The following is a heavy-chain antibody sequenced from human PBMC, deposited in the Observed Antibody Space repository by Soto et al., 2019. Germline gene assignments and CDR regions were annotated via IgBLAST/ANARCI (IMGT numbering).Heavy chain of an antibody. D-gene: IGHD3-22*01. CDR1: GGSISSSSYY. V-gene: IGHV4-39*01. CDR3: ASSHYYDSSGYYYY. Sequence: SETLSLTCTVSGGSISSSSYYWGWIRQPPGKGLEWIGSIYYSGGTYYNPSLKSRVTISVDTSKNQFSLKLSSVTAADTAVYYCASSHYYDSSGYYYYWGQGTLVTVSS. J-gene: IGHJ4*02. CDR2: IYYSGGT.